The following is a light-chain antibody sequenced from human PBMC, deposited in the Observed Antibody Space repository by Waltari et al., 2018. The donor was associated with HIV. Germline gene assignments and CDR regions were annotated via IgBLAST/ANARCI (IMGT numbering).Light chain of an antibody. CDR1: TSDVGGYDY. CDR3: SSFTSSDTPVV. J-gene: IGLJ2*01. V-gene: IGLV2-14*01. CDR2: EVT. Sequence: QSALTQPASVSGSPGQSFTISCTGTTSDVGGYDYVSWYQQHPGKVPKLIIYEVTNRPSGVSTRFSGSKSGNTASLTISGLQPEDEADYYCSSFTSSDTPVVFGGGTKLTVL.